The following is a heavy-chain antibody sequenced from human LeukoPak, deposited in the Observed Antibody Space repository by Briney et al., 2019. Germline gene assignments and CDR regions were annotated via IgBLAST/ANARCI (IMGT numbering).Heavy chain of an antibody. Sequence: SETLSLTCTVSGGSISSYYWNWIRQPPGKGLEWIAYIYYSGNTNYNPSPKSRVTISVDTSKNQFSLKLSSVTAADTAVYYCARDVGATPGYFDYWGQGTLVTVSS. CDR1: GGSISSYY. V-gene: IGHV4-59*01. D-gene: IGHD1-26*01. J-gene: IGHJ4*02. CDR3: ARDVGATPGYFDY. CDR2: IYYSGNT.